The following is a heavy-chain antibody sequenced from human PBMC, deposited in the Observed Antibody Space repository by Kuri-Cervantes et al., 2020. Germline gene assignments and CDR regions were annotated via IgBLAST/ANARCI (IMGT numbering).Heavy chain of an antibody. V-gene: IGHV1-2*04. CDR2: INPNSGGT. Sequence: ASVKVSCKASGYTFTGYYMHWVRQAPGQGLEWMGWINPNSGGTNYAQKFQGWVTMTRDTSISTAYMELRSLRSDDTAVYYCARDSSGWYPRYYFDYWGQGTLVTVSS. J-gene: IGHJ4*02. CDR1: GYTFTGYY. CDR3: ARDSSGWYPRYYFDY. D-gene: IGHD6-19*01.